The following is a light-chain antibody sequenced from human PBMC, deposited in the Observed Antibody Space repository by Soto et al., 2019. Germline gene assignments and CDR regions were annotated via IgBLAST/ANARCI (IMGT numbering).Light chain of an antibody. CDR3: QQYGSSHFYT. CDR2: GAS. J-gene: IGKJ2*01. CDR1: QSVSSSY. V-gene: IGKV3-20*01. Sequence: EIVLTQSPGTLSLSPGERATLSCRASQSVSSSYLAWYQQKPGQAPRLLIYGASSRATGIPDRFSGSGSGTDFTLTISRLEPEDFAVYYCQQYGSSHFYTGGQGTKLEIK.